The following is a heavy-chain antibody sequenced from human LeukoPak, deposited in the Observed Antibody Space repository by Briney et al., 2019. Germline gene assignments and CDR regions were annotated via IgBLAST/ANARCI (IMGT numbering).Heavy chain of an antibody. D-gene: IGHD3-16*02. Sequence: GGSLRLSCTASGFIFSHAWMTWVRQAPGKGLQWLGRIRSGGAREYAAPAQGRFTISRDDSRNTVYLEMNNLDTDNTAVYFCAVDTPVIDAQIDYWGQGTLVTVSS. CDR2: IRSGGAR. V-gene: IGHV3-15*01. CDR1: GFIFSHAW. CDR3: AVDTPVIDAQIDY. J-gene: IGHJ4*02.